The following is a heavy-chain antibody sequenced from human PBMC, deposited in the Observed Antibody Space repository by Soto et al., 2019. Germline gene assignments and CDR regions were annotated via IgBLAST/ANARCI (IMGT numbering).Heavy chain of an antibody. Sequence: LRLSCAASSFTFSSYWLSWVRQAPGKGLEWVATIKQDGSENYYVDSVKGRFTISRDNAKNSLYLQMSSLRADDTAVYYCARDGPFISVAAPAFQYAMDVWGQGTTVTVSS. J-gene: IGHJ6*02. V-gene: IGHV3-7*03. D-gene: IGHD6-19*01. CDR3: ARDGPFISVAAPAFQYAMDV. CDR1: SFTFSSYW. CDR2: IKQDGSEN.